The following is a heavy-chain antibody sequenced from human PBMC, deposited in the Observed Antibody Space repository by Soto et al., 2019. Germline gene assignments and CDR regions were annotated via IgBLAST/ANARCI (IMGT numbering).Heavy chain of an antibody. J-gene: IGHJ4*02. CDR1: GVSISRSY. D-gene: IGHD3-10*01. Sequence: QVQLQESRPGLVKPSETLSLTCTVSGVSISRSYWSWIRQPPGKGLEWIGYVYYTASTNYNPSLARRASMSVDTAKNQFSLKLYSVTGADTAVYYCARLYYSGAGGDYWGQGTLVTVSS. CDR2: VYYTAST. V-gene: IGHV4-59*08. CDR3: ARLYYSGAGGDY.